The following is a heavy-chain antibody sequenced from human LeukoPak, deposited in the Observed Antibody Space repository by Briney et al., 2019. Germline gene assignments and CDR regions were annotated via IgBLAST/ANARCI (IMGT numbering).Heavy chain of an antibody. V-gene: IGHV3-33*06. D-gene: IGHD6-6*01. J-gene: IGHJ5*02. CDR3: AKGGYSSSSHWFDP. CDR1: GFTFSSYG. Sequence: GGSLRLSCAASGFTFSSYGMHWVRQAPGKGLEWVAVIWYDGSNKYYADSVKGRFTISRDNSKNTLYLQMNSLRAEDTAVYYCAKGGYSSSSHWFDPWGQGTLVTVSS. CDR2: IWYDGSNK.